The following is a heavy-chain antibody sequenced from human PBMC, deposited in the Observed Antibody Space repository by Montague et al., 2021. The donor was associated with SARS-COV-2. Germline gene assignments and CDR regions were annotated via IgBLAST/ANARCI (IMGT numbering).Heavy chain of an antibody. CDR3: ARKDIALGYGVDA. D-gene: IGHD5-12*01. CDR1: GGSMTSALYY. V-gene: IGHV4-31*03. Sequence: TLSLTCSVSGGSMTSALYYWSWIRQRPGKGLEWIAYINSSGRTNYNSSLRSRLSISLGASNSQFSLKLSSVTAADTAVYYCARKDIALGYGVDAWGQGTTVTVSS. J-gene: IGHJ6*02. CDR2: INSSGRT.